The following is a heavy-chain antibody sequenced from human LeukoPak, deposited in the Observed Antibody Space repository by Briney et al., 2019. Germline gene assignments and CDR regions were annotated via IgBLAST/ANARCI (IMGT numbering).Heavy chain of an antibody. J-gene: IGHJ4*02. Sequence: QSGGSLSLSCAASGFTFSSYAMHWVRQSPGKGLEWVAVISYDGSNKYYADSVKGLFTISRDNSKTTLYLQMNSLRAEEAAVYYCARERMVVTEGFDYWGQGTLVTVSS. CDR2: ISYDGSNK. D-gene: IGHD2-21*02. V-gene: IGHV3-30-3*01. CDR1: GFTFSSYA. CDR3: ARERMVVTEGFDY.